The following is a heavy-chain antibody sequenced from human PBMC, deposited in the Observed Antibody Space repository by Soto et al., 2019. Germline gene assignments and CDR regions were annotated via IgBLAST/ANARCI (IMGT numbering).Heavy chain of an antibody. CDR1: RDTFNKYA. CDR3: ARGETYLGV. V-gene: IGHV1-69*01. CDR2: IIPIFSSR. D-gene: IGHD3-16*01. Sequence: QVQLVQSGAEVKKPGSSVKVSCKTSRDTFNKYAFNWVRQAPGQGLEWMGWIIPIFSSRNYAEKFQGRVTITADESTSTAYMELRSLRFEDTAVYYCARGETYLGVWGQGTTVTVSS. J-gene: IGHJ6*02.